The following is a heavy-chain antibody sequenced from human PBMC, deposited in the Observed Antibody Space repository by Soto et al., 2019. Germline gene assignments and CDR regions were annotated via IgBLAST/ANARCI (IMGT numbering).Heavy chain of an antibody. CDR1: GFTFSSYG. CDR3: ARESERFWSGYYHYYYYGMDV. Sequence: GGSLRLSCAASGFTFSSYGMHWVRQAPGKGLEWVAVIWYDGSNKNYADSVKGRFTISRDNSKNTLYLQMNSLRAEDTAVYYCARESERFWSGYYHYYYYGMDVWGQGTTVTVSS. D-gene: IGHD3-3*01. V-gene: IGHV3-33*01. CDR2: IWYDGSNK. J-gene: IGHJ6*02.